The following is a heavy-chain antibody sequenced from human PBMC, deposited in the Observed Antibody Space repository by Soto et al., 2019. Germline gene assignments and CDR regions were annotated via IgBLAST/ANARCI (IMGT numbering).Heavy chain of an antibody. V-gene: IGHV2-5*01. CDR3: AHRHHIGGFDV. CDR1: GFSLDTRAVG. J-gene: IGHJ3*01. CDR2: INWNDDP. Sequence: QITLKEAGPTLVKPTQTLTLTCTFSGFSLDTRAVGVGWIRQPPGKALEWLAHINWNDDPRYSPSLKDRLTITKDTATNHVVLTMTNVDPVDTATYFCAHRHHIGGFDVWGQGTTVNVSS. D-gene: IGHD5-12*01.